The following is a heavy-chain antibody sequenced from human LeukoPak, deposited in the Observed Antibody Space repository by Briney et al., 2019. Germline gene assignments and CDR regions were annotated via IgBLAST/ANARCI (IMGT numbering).Heavy chain of an antibody. Sequence: PSETLSLTCTVSGGSISSSSYYWGWIRQPPGKGLEWIGSIYYSGSTYYNPSLKSRVTISVDTSKNQFSLKLSSVTAADTAVYYCARLGDGYFDYWGQGTLVTVSS. V-gene: IGHV4-39*01. CDR3: ARLGDGYFDY. D-gene: IGHD3-22*01. CDR2: IYYSGST. J-gene: IGHJ4*02. CDR1: GGSISSSSYY.